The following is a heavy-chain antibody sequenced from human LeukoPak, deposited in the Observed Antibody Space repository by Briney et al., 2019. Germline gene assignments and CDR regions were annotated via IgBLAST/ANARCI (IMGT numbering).Heavy chain of an antibody. CDR2: IYYSGST. CDR1: GGSISSSSYY. J-gene: IGHJ5*02. V-gene: IGHV4-39*01. CDR3: ASSDYVWGSYRYMNWFDP. Sequence: PPETLSLTCTVPGGSISSSSYYWGWIRQPPGKGLEWIGSIYYSGSTYYNPSLKSRVTISVDTSKNQFSLKLSSVTAADTAVYYCASSDYVWGSYRYMNWFDPWGQGTLVTVSS. D-gene: IGHD3-16*02.